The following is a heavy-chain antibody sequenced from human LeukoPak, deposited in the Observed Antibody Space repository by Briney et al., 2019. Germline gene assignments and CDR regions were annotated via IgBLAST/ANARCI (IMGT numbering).Heavy chain of an antibody. CDR3: ARDRWYGDYSGKYYFDY. Sequence: GGSLRLSCAGSGFTFSDYYMSWIRQAPGKGLEWVSYISSSSSYTNYADSVKGRFTISRDNAKNSLYLQMNSLRAEDTAVYYCARDRWYGDYSGKYYFDYWGQGTLVTVSS. J-gene: IGHJ4*02. V-gene: IGHV3-11*06. D-gene: IGHD4-17*01. CDR1: GFTFSDYY. CDR2: ISSSSSYT.